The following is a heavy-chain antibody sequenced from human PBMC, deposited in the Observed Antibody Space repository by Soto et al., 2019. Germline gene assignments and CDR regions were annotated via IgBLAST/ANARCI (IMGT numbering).Heavy chain of an antibody. CDR2: IYPSGMP. CDR1: GGSISNAAYS. J-gene: IGHJ4*02. V-gene: IGHV4-30-2*01. Sequence: ASETLSLTCTVSGGSISNAAYSWSWIRQPPGKGLEWIGYIYPSGMPFYNPSLRSRVTISIDRSNDQFSLNLKSVTAADTAVYYCARERGGYGLFDSWGQGTLVTSPQ. CDR3: ARERGGYGLFDS. D-gene: IGHD5-18*01.